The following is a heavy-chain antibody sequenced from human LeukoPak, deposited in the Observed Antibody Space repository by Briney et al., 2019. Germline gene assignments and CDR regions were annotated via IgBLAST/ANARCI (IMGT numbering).Heavy chain of an antibody. CDR1: GYTFTVYY. J-gene: IGHJ4*02. V-gene: IGHV1-2*02. CDR2: INPNSGGA. CDR3: ARDINDSSGYYIDY. D-gene: IGHD3-22*01. Sequence: ASVKVSCKASGYTFTVYYMHWVRQAPGQGLEWMGWINPNSGGANYAQKFQGRVTMTRDTSISTAYMELSRLRYDDPAVYYCARDINDSSGYYIDYWGQGTLVTVSS.